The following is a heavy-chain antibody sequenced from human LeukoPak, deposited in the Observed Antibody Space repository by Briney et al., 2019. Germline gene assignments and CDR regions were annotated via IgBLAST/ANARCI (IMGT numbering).Heavy chain of an antibody. CDR3: ASGRTAGYY. V-gene: IGHV3-53*01. CDR1: GFTFSDYY. Sequence: PGGSLRLSCAASGFTFSDYYMSWIRQAPGKGLEWVSVIYSGGNTYYADSVKGRFTISRDNSKNRLYLQMNSLRAEGTAVYYCASGRTAGYYWGQGTLVTVSS. CDR2: IYSGGNT. J-gene: IGHJ4*02. D-gene: IGHD6-13*01.